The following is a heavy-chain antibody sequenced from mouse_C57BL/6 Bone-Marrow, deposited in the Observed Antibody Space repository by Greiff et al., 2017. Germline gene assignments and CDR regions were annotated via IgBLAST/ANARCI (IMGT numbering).Heavy chain of an antibody. CDR2: ISYDGSN. D-gene: IGHD2-5*01. J-gene: IGHJ3*01. V-gene: IGHV3-6*01. CDR1: GYSITSGYY. Sequence: EVQLQQSGPGLVKPSQSLSLTCSVTGYSITSGYYWNWIRQFPGNKLEWMGYISYDGSNNYNPSLKNRISITRDTSTNQFFLKLNSVTTEDTATYYCARRHYSNAWFAYWGQGTLVTVSA. CDR3: ARRHYSNAWFAY.